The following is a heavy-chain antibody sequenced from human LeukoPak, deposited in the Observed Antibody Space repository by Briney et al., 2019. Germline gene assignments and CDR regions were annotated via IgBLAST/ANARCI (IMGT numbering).Heavy chain of an antibody. CDR2: IYTSGST. D-gene: IGHD1-26*01. CDR3: AREPYSGSYSLALDP. J-gene: IGHJ5*02. Sequence: SETLSLTCTVSGGSISSGSHYWSWIRQPAGKGLEWIGRIYTSGSTNYNPSLKSRVTISVDTSKNQFSLKLSSVTAADTAVYYCAREPYSGSYSLALDPWGQGTLVTVSS. V-gene: IGHV4-61*02. CDR1: GGSISSGSHY.